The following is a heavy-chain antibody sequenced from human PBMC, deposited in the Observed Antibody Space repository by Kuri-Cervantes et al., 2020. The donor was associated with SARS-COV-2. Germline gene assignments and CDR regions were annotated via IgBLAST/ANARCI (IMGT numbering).Heavy chain of an antibody. CDR1: GFTFSSYG. J-gene: IGHJ4*02. V-gene: IGHV3-33*01. CDR2: IWYDGSNK. CDR3: ARDLVPAAMLDY. D-gene: IGHD2-2*01. Sequence: GGSLRLSCAESGFTFSSYGMHWVRQAPGKGLEWVAVIWYDGSNKYYADSVKGRFTISRENSKNTLYMQMNSLRAEDTAVYYCARDLVPAAMLDYWGQGTLVTVSS.